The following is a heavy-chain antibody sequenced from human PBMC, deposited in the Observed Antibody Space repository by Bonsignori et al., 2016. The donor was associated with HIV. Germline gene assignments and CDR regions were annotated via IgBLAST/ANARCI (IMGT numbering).Heavy chain of an antibody. CDR2: IKEDGSEK. J-gene: IGHJ4*02. CDR3: TRAPYNGNQYFDY. D-gene: IGHD1-14*01. Sequence: WIRQPPGKGLEWVANIKEDGSEKYYMDSVKGRFTISRDNAKNSLFLQMNSLRAEDTAVYYCTRAPYNGNQYFDYWGQGTLVTVSS. V-gene: IGHV3-7*01.